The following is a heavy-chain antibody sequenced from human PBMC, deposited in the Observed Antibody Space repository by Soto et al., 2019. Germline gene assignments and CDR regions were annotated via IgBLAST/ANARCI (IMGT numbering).Heavy chain of an antibody. CDR1: GDTFNDYY. J-gene: IGHJ6*03. V-gene: IGHV1-2*04. CDR2: INPNGGVT. Sequence: QVQLVQSGAEVKKPGASVTVSCRSSGDTFNDYYIHWVRQAPGQGLEWMGWINPNGGVTKYAQKFHGWVTMTRDTSIRTVYMQFSRLRSYDTAVYYCARESGGATATLDYYYFYMDVWGTGTTVTVSS. CDR3: ARESGGATATLDYYYFYMDV. D-gene: IGHD5-12*01.